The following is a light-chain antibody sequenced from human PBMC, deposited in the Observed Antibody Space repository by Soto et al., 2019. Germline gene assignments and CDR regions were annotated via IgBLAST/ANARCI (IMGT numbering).Light chain of an antibody. Sequence: DIQMTQSPSSLSASVGERVTITCQASQDISNYLNWYQQKPGKAPKLLIYDASNLETGVPSRFSGSGSGTDFTFTISSLQPEDIATYYCQQYDNLLVYTFGQGTKLEIK. CDR2: DAS. CDR1: QDISNY. CDR3: QQYDNLLVYT. V-gene: IGKV1-33*01. J-gene: IGKJ2*01.